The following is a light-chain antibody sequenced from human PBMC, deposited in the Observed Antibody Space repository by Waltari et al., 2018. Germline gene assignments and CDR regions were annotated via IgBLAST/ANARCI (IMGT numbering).Light chain of an antibody. J-gene: IGLJ2*01. V-gene: IGLV1-40*01. CDR2: GVN. CDR3: QSYDTSLSVV. Sequence: QSVLTPPPPVSGAPGQRVTISCPGCGSNTRAGYDTHWYQQLPGKAPRLLIYGVNTRPLGVPDRFFGSQSGTSASLAITGLQAEDEGDYYCQSYDTSLSVVFGGGTKLTVL. CDR1: GSNTRAGYD.